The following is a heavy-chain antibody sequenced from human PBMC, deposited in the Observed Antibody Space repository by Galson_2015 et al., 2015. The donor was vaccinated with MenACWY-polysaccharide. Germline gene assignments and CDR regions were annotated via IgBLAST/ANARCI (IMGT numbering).Heavy chain of an antibody. CDR3: VRDGGGGNGWYWFDL. D-gene: IGHD6-19*01. CDR1: GFNFNIHT. J-gene: IGHJ5*02. Sequence: SLRLSCAVAGFNFNIHTMHWVRQAPGKGLEWVALISSDGDDKYYADSVKGRFTISRDNHKNMVLLEMNSLRAEDTAVYYCVRDGGGGNGWYWFDLWGQGTRVTVSS. CDR2: ISSDGDDK. V-gene: IGHV3-30-3*01.